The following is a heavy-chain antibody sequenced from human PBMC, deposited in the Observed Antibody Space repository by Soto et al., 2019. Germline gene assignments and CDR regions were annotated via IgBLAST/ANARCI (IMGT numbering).Heavy chain of an antibody. CDR1: GFTFSSYG. D-gene: IGHD2-21*02. Sequence: QVQLVESGGGVVQPGRSLRLSCAASGFTFSSYGMHWVRQAPGKGLEWVAVIRYDGSNKYYADSVKGRFTISRDNSKNTLYLQMNSLRAEDTAVYYCAGIMCGGDCYDFDYWGQGTLVTVSS. V-gene: IGHV3-33*01. CDR2: IRYDGSNK. J-gene: IGHJ4*02. CDR3: AGIMCGGDCYDFDY.